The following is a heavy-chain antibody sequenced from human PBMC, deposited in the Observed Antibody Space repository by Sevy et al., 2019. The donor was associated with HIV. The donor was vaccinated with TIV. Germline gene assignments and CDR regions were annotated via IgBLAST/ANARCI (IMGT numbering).Heavy chain of an antibody. D-gene: IGHD2-8*01. CDR1: GFTFSKYS. Sequence: GGSLRLSCAASGFTFSKYSMSWVRQPPGKGLEWVSTLSFGRGEINYADSVKGRFTISRDNSKRSVSRQMNNLRPEDTAVYYCAREGCTKPHDYWGQGTLVTVSS. CDR3: AREGCTKPHDY. J-gene: IGHJ4*02. CDR2: LSFGRGEI. V-gene: IGHV3-23*01.